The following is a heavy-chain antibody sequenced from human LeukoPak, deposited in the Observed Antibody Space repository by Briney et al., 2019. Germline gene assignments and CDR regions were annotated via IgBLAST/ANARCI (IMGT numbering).Heavy chain of an antibody. V-gene: IGHV3-23*01. CDR2: ISYDGGVK. Sequence: GGSLRLSCAASGFTFSRYGMSWVRQAPGKGLEWVSGISYDGGVKYYADSVKGRFTISRDNSKNTLYLQMNSLRAEDTAVYYCAKGAGYCSGGSCIHDYWGQGILVTVSS. CDR1: GFTFSRYG. J-gene: IGHJ4*02. D-gene: IGHD2-15*01. CDR3: AKGAGYCSGGSCIHDY.